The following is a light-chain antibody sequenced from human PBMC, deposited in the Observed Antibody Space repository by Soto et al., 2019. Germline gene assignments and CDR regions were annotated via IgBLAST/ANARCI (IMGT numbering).Light chain of an antibody. CDR3: QSYDNSLGVCYV. V-gene: IGLV1-40*01. CDR1: SSNLGAGYD. CDR2: GNR. Sequence: QSVLTQPPSVSGAPGQRVTISCTGSSSNLGAGYDVHWYQLLPGTAPKLLIYGNRNRPSGVPDRFSGSKSGTSASLAITGLQAEDEADYYCQSYDNSLGVCYVCGTGTKVTVL. J-gene: IGLJ1*01.